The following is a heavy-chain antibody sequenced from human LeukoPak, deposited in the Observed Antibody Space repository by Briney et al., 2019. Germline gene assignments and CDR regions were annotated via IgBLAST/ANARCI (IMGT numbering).Heavy chain of an antibody. V-gene: IGHV3-7*02. CDR1: GFTFSSYW. J-gene: IGHJ4*02. Sequence: PGGSLRLSCAVSGFTFSSYWMSWVRQAPGKGLEWVANIKHDGSETYYLDSLKGRFTISRDNARNTLYLQMNSLRAEDTAVYYCVGAHVAAYWGQGTLVTVSS. CDR2: IKHDGSET. D-gene: IGHD3-10*01. CDR3: VGAHVAAY.